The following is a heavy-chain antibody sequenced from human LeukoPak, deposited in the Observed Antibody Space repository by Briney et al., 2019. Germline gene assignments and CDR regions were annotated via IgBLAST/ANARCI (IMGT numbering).Heavy chain of an antibody. Sequence: GGSLRLSCAASGFTFSSYGMHWVRQAPGKGLKWVAFIRYDGSNKYYADSVKGRFTISRDNSKNTLYLQMNSLRAEDTAVYYCANTHCSSTSCYPSASGFDYWGQGTLVTVSS. CDR3: ANTHCSSTSCYPSASGFDY. J-gene: IGHJ4*02. D-gene: IGHD2-2*01. V-gene: IGHV3-30*02. CDR2: IRYDGSNK. CDR1: GFTFSSYG.